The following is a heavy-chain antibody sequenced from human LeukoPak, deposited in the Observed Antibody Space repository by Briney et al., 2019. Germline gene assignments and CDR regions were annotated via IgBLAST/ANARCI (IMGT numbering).Heavy chain of an antibody. CDR1: GFTFSAHW. D-gene: IGHD5-24*01. CDR2: INPDGSQK. J-gene: IGHJ4*02. CDR3: ARLLGTATTYDY. Sequence: PGGSLRLSCEASGFTFSAHWMSWVRQAPGKGLEWVASINPDGSQKYYLDSVKGRFTISRDNTKNSLYLQMHSLGAEDTAVYYCARLLGTATTYDYWGQGTLVTVSS. V-gene: IGHV3-7*01.